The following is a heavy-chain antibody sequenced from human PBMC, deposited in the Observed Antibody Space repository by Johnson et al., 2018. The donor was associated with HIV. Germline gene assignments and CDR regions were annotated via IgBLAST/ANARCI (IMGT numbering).Heavy chain of an antibody. V-gene: IGHV3-30*18. CDR2: ISYAGSDK. J-gene: IGHJ3*02. CDR3: AKTEDAFDI. Sequence: QVQLVESGGGVVQPGRSLRLSCAASGFTFSSYGMHWVRQAPGKGLEWAAVISYAGSDKYYADSVKGRFTISRDNSKNTLYLQMNSLRAEDTAVYYCAKTEDAFDIWGQGTMVTVSS. CDR1: GFTFSSYG.